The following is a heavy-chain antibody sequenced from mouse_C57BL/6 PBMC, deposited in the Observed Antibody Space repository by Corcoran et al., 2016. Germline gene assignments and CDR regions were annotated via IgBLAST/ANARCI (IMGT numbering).Heavy chain of an antibody. V-gene: IGHV9-3*01. CDR1: GYTFTTYG. CDR3: AYSNEGFAY. D-gene: IGHD2-5*01. CDR2: INTYSGVP. Sequence: QIQLVQSGPELKKPGETVKISCKASGYTFTTYGMSWVKQAPGKGLKWMGWINTYSGVPTYADDFKGRFAFSLETSASTAYLQINNLKNEDTATYFCAYSNEGFAYWGQGTLVTVSA. J-gene: IGHJ3*01.